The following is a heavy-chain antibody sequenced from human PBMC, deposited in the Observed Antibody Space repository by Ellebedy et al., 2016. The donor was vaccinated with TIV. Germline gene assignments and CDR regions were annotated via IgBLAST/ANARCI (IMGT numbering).Heavy chain of an antibody. CDR3: ARDTVEVPDGDAFDI. Sequence: GESLKISCAASGFTFSRYWMSSLRQAPGKGLEWVAHIKFDEIETYHADSVKGRFTISRDNARKSLYLQMDSLRVDDTAVYYCARDTVEVPDGDAFDIWGRGTMVTVSS. CDR2: IKFDEIET. J-gene: IGHJ3*02. V-gene: IGHV3-7*04. D-gene: IGHD2-2*01. CDR1: GFTFSRYW.